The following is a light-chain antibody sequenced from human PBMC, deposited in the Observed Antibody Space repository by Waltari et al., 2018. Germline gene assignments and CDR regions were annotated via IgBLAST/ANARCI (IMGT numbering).Light chain of an antibody. CDR2: SDT. Sequence: QSVLTQPPSASGTPGQEVTPSCSGGGSIIGSNTVNWYQQLPGTAPKHLIYSDTQRPAGGPDRFSGSKSGTSASLAISGRQSEDEADYHCAAWEDSPNGPVVGGGTKLTVL. CDR3: AAWEDSPNGPV. CDR1: GSIIGSNT. J-gene: IGLJ2*01. V-gene: IGLV1-44*01.